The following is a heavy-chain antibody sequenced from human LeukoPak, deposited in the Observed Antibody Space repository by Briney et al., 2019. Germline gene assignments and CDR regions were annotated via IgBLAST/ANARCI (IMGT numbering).Heavy chain of an antibody. V-gene: IGHV1-2*02. Sequence: ASVKASCKASGYTFTGYYMHWVRQAPGHGLEWMGWINPNSGGTNYAQKFQGRVTMTRDTSISTAYMELSRLRSDDTAVYYCARPPLGYCSSTSCLAFDPWGQGTLVTVSS. CDR3: ARPPLGYCSSTSCLAFDP. CDR2: INPNSGGT. CDR1: GYTFTGYY. D-gene: IGHD2-2*01. J-gene: IGHJ5*02.